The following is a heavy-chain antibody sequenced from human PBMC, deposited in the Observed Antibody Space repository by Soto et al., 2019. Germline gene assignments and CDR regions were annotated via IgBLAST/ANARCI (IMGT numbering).Heavy chain of an antibody. Sequence: XECLSLSCAVSGFIFSGCAIFWVRQATGKGLEWVSVMRSGVSTYNADSVKGRFTTSRDKSKNTLYLQMNSLRVEDTAVYYCERVNPYLFDHFDCWGQGTLVTVSS. CDR2: MRSGVST. CDR1: GFIFSGCA. CDR3: ERVNPYLFDHFDC. D-gene: IGHD2-21*01. J-gene: IGHJ4*02. V-gene: IGHV3-53*01.